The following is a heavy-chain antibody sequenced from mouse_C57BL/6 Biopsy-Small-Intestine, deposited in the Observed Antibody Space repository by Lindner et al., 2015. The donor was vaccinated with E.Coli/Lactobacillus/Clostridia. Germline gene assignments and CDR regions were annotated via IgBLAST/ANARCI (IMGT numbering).Heavy chain of an antibody. CDR1: GYSFNDNG. Sequence: SVKVSCKASGYSFNDNGISWVRQAPGQGLEWMGWMSPYSGKTNYLQKFQGRVTLTTDTSTSTAYMELRNLRYEDTAVYYCAREGWEVLHYFDNWGQGTLVTVSS. V-gene: IGHV1-84*02. J-gene: IGHJ2*01. CDR3: AREGWEVLHYFDN. D-gene: IGHD1-1*02. CDR2: MSPYSGKT.